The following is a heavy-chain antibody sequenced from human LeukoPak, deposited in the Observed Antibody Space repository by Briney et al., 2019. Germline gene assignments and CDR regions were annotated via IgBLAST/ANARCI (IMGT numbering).Heavy chain of an antibody. CDR2: IYSGGST. CDR3: ARIPISSGYYYGVDY. V-gene: IGHV3-66*01. CDR1: GFTVSSNY. J-gene: IGHJ4*02. Sequence: PGGSLILSCAASGFTVSSNYMSWVRQAPGKGLEWVSVIYSGGSTYYADSVKGRFTISRDNSKNTLYLQMNSLRAEDTAVYYCARIPISSGYYYGVDYWGQGTLVTVSS. D-gene: IGHD3-22*01.